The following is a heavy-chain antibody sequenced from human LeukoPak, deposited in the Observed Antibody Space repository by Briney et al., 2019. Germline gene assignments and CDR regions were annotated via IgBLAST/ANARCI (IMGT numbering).Heavy chain of an antibody. CDR3: ARAKVGAVFDY. J-gene: IGHJ4*02. CDR2: IYHSGST. Sequence: SQTLSLTCAVSGGSISSGGYSWSWIRQPPGKGLEWIGYIYHSGSTYYNPSLKSRVTISVDRSKNQFSLKLSSVTAADTAVYYCARAKVGAVFDYWGQGTLVTVSS. D-gene: IGHD1-26*01. V-gene: IGHV4-30-2*01. CDR1: GGSISSGGYS.